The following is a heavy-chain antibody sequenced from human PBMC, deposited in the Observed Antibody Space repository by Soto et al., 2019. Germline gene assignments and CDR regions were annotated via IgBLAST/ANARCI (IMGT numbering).Heavy chain of an antibody. D-gene: IGHD4-4*01. CDR2: ISSSSGSI. Sequence: EVQLVESGGGLVKPGESLRLSCAASGFTFSTYTMNWVRQAPGKGLEWVSSISSSSGSIYYADSVKGRFTISRDNAKNSLQLQMNSLRAEDTAVDYCAREWETTVASCDFWGLGTLVTVAA. CDR3: AREWETTVASCDF. CDR1: GFTFSTYT. J-gene: IGHJ4*02. V-gene: IGHV3-21*01.